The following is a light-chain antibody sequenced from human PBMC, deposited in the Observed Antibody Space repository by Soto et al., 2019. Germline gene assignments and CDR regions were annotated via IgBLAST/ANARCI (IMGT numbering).Light chain of an antibody. V-gene: IGKV3-20*01. Sequence: EIVLTQSPGTLSLSPGERATLSCRASQSVSSSYLAWHQQKPGQAPRLLIYGASSRATGIPDRFSGSGSGTDFTLTISRLEPEDFAVYYWQQYGSSRTFGQGTKVEIK. CDR2: GAS. CDR3: QQYGSSRT. J-gene: IGKJ1*01. CDR1: QSVSSSY.